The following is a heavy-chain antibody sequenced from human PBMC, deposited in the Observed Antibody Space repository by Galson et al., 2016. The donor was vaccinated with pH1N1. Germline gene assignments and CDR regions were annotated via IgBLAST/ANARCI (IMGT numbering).Heavy chain of an antibody. D-gene: IGHD3-10*01. CDR1: GDTFTNYY. Sequence: SVKVSCKASGDTFTNYYFHWVRQAPGQGLEWMGVISPTGGRPRYAQSFQDRITISRDTSTQTVYMELRSLRSDDTAVYYCACMVRGDYFDYWGQGTLVTVSS. CDR2: ISPTGGRP. V-gene: IGHV1-46*01. CDR3: ACMVRGDYFDY. J-gene: IGHJ4*02.